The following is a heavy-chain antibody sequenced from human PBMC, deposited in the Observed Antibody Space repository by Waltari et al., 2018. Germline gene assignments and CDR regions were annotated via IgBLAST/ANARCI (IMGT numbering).Heavy chain of an antibody. Sequence: EVQLVESGGGLVKPGGFLRLSCAASGFTFGSYSLIWVRQAPGKGLEWVSFISSKGLQTHYADSVKGRCTISRDNAKNSLSLQMNSLTADDTAVYYCARGGDSSGSYFGPNWYFDLWGRGTLITVSS. CDR1: GFTFGSYS. V-gene: IGHV3-21*02. D-gene: IGHD3-22*01. J-gene: IGHJ2*01. CDR2: ISSKGLQT. CDR3: ARGGDSSGSYFGPNWYFDL.